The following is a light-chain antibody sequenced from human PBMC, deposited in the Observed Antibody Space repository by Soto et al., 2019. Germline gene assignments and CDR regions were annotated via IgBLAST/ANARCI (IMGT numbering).Light chain of an antibody. Sequence: EIVLTQSPATLSLSPGEGATLSCRARQGITSYLAWYQQKPGQAPRLLIYDVSNRASGIPARFSGSGSGTDFTLTISSLETEDLAVYYGQQRSNWPQITFGQGTRLANK. V-gene: IGKV3-11*01. J-gene: IGKJ5*01. CDR2: DVS. CDR1: QGITSY. CDR3: QQRSNWPQIT.